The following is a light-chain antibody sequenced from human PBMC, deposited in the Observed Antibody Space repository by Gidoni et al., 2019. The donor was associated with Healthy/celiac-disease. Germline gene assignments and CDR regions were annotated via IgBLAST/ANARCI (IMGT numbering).Light chain of an antibody. V-gene: IGKV3-20*01. CDR2: GAS. J-gene: IGKJ1*01. CDR1: ESVSSSY. Sequence: ALTQSPGTLSLSRGERATLSRRASESVSSSYLAWYQQKPGQAPRLLIYGASSRGTGIPDRFSGSGSGTECTLTINRLGPEDFAVYYCQQGGSSPWTFGQGTKVEIK. CDR3: QQGGSSPWT.